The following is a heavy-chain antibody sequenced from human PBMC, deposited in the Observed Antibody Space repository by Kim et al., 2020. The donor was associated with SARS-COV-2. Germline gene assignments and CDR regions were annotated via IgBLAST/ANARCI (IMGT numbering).Heavy chain of an antibody. J-gene: IGHJ2*01. CDR2: IYYSGST. Sequence: SETLSLTCTVSGGSISSSGYYWGWIRQPPGKGLEWIGYIYYSGSTNYNPSLKSRVTISVDTSKNQFSLKLSSVTAADTAVYYCARDHREWLQYTANWYF. V-gene: IGHV4-61*08. CDR1: GGSISSSGYY. D-gene: IGHD3-3*01. CDR3: ARDHREWLQYTANWYF.